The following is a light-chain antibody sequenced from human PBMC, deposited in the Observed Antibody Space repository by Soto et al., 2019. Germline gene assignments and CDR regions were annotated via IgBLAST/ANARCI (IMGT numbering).Light chain of an antibody. J-gene: IGKJ4*01. CDR3: QQYGSSPT. CDR1: QSVSSHY. V-gene: IGKV3-20*01. Sequence: EIVLTQSPGTLSLSPRERATLSCRGSQSVSSHYLAWYQQKPGQAPRLLIYGASTRATGIPDRFSGSGYGTDFTLTITRLEPEDFAVYSCQQYGSSPTFGGGTNVDIK. CDR2: GAS.